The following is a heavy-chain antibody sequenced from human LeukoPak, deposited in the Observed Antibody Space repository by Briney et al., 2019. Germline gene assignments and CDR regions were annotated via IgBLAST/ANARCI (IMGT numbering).Heavy chain of an antibody. V-gene: IGHV1-58*02. D-gene: IGHD2-2*02. J-gene: IGHJ6*03. CDR3: ARGRCSTSCHKDYYYMDV. CDR2: IVVGSGNT. Sequence: SVKVSCKASGFTFTSSAMQWVRQARGQRLEWIGWIVVGSGNTNYAQKFQERVTITRDMSTSTAYMELSSLRSEDTAVYYCARGRCSTSCHKDYYYMDVWGKGTTVTVSS. CDR1: GFTFTSSA.